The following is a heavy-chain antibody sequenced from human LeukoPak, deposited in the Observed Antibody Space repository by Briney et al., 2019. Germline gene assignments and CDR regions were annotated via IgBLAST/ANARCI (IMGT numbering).Heavy chain of an antibody. D-gene: IGHD1-26*01. V-gene: IGHV1-2*06. CDR3: AREGRIVGATRVNWFDP. Sequence: ASVKVSCKASGYTFTGYYMHWVRQAPGQGLEWMGRINPDSGGTNYAQKFQGRVTMTRDTSISTAYMELSRLRYDDTAVYYCAREGRIVGATRVNWFDPWGQGTLVTVSS. CDR2: INPDSGGT. J-gene: IGHJ5*02. CDR1: GYTFTGYY.